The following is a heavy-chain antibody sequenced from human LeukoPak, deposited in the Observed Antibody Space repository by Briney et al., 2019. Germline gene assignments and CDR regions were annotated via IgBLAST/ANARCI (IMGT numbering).Heavy chain of an antibody. CDR1: GFTFSTYA. CDR2: ISYDGSNK. V-gene: IGHV3-30*04. CDR3: AKDGRSYSSGWPPFDY. Sequence: PGRSLRLSCAASGFTFSTYAMHWVRQAPGKGLEWVAVISYDGSNKYYADSVKGRFTISRDNSKNTLYLQMNSLRAEDTAVYHCAKDGRSYSSGWPPFDYWGQGALVTVSS. J-gene: IGHJ4*02. D-gene: IGHD6-19*01.